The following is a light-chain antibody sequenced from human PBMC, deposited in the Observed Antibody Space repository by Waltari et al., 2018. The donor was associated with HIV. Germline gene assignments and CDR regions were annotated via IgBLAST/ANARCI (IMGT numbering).Light chain of an antibody. CDR2: GAS. V-gene: IGKV3-15*01. CDR3: QQYNNWPPWT. J-gene: IGKJ1*01. CDR1: QSVTRQ. Sequence: EIVITLSPATLSVSPGERATLSCRASQSVTRQLAGYQQKPGQAPRLLIYGASTRATGIPARFSGSGSGTEFTLTISSLQSEDFAVYYCQQYNNWPPWTFGQGTKVEIK.